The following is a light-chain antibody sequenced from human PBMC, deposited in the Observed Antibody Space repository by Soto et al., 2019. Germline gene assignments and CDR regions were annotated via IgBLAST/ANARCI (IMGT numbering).Light chain of an antibody. Sequence: QSVLTQPPSVSAAPGQMVTISCSGGSSSIGDDYVSWYQQLPGAAPKLLIFEDNKRPSGIPDRFSGSRSGTSATLGITRLQTGDEADYYCGTWDSSLSAYVFGTGTRSPS. V-gene: IGLV1-51*02. CDR3: GTWDSSLSAYV. J-gene: IGLJ1*01. CDR2: EDN. CDR1: SSSIGDDY.